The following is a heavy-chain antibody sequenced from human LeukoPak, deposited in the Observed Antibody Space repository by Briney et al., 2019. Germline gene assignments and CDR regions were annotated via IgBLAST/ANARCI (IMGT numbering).Heavy chain of an antibody. CDR2: IIPIFGTA. J-gene: IGHJ6*02. CDR3: ARNPRKDYYYYGMDV. CDR1: GGTFSSYA. Sequence: EASVKVSCKASGGTFSSYAISWVRQAPGQGLEWMGGIIPIFGTANYAQKFQGRVTITADESTSTAYMELSSLRSEDTAVYYCARNPRKDYYYYGMDVWGQGTTVTVSS. V-gene: IGHV1-69*13.